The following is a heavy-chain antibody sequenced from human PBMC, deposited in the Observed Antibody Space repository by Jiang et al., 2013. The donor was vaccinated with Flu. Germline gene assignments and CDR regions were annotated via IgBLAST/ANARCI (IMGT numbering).Heavy chain of an antibody. Sequence: GAEVKKPGASVKIACKASGYIFTNYGISWVRQAPGHGLEWVGWVSPENGNTNYAHKFLGRITMTPDTSATAAYMELRSLRSDDTAVYYCARDSMWAIGVRGNNNWFDPWGQGTLVTVSS. J-gene: IGHJ5*02. CDR3: ARDSMWAIGVRGNNNWFDP. D-gene: IGHD3-10*01. CDR1: GYIFTNYG. CDR2: VSPENGNT. V-gene: IGHV1-18*01.